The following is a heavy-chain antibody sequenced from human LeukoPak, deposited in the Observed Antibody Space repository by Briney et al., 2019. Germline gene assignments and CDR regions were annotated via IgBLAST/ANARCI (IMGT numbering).Heavy chain of an antibody. D-gene: IGHD3-10*01. V-gene: IGHV1-18*01. CDR1: GYTFTSYG. CDR2: ISAYNGNT. CDR3: ARDGEYYYGSGSYYFLDY. Sequence: ASVKVSCKASGYTFTSYGISRVRQAPGQGLEWMGWISAYNGNTNYAQKLQGRVTMTTDTSTSTAYMELRSLRSDDTAVYYCARDGEYYYGSGSYYFLDYWGQGTLVTVSS. J-gene: IGHJ4*02.